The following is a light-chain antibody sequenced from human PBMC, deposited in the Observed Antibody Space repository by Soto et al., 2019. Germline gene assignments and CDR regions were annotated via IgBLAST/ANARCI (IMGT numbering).Light chain of an antibody. CDR2: AAS. Sequence: DIQMTQSPSSLSASVGDRVTITCRASQGIANFLNWYQQKPGKAPKLLIYAASSLRSGVPSRFSGSGFGTDFTLTISSLQPEDFATYYCQQNYSPPPVTFGQGTRLEIK. J-gene: IGKJ5*01. CDR1: QGIANF. CDR3: QQNYSPPPVT. V-gene: IGKV1-39*01.